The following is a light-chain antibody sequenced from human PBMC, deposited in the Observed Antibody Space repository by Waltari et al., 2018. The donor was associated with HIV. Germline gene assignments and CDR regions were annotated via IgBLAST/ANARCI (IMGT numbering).Light chain of an antibody. V-gene: IGLV2-23*02. CDR3: CSYVTTGTWV. Sequence: QSALTQPASVSASPAQSITISCTGTTSAIVNYDLVSMYQQRPGKAPKLSIYEVNKWPSGVSNRFSGSKSGITASLTISGLQAEDEADYYCCSYVTTGTWVFGGGTKLTVL. CDR2: EVN. J-gene: IGLJ3*02. CDR1: TSAIVNYDL.